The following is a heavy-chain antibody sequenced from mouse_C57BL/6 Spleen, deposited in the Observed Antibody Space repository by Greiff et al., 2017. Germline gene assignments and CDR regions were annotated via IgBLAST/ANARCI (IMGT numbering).Heavy chain of an antibody. J-gene: IGHJ1*03. CDR1: GYTFTSYW. Sequence: QVQLQQPGAELVRPGSSVKLSCKASGYTFTSYWMDWVKQRPGQGLEWIGNIYPSDSETHYNQKFKDKATLTVDKSSSTAYMQLSSLTSEDSAVYYCARESNWDPYWYFDVWGTGTTVTVSS. CDR3: ARESNWDPYWYFDV. D-gene: IGHD4-1*01. V-gene: IGHV1-61*01. CDR2: IYPSDSET.